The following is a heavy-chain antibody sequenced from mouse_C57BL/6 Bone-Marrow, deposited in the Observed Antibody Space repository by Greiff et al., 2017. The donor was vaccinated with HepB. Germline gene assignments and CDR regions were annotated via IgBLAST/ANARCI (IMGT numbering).Heavy chain of an antibody. J-gene: IGHJ1*03. CDR1: GFSFTSYA. D-gene: IGHD1-1*01. Sequence: VMLVESGPGLVAPSQSLSITCTVSGFSFTSYAISWVRQPPGKGLEWLGVIWTGGGTNYNSALKYRLSISKDNSKSHVFLKMNSLQTDDTAKYYCARTSQIYYYGSRYFDVWGTGTTVTVSS. CDR2: IWTGGGT. V-gene: IGHV2-9-1*01. CDR3: ARTSQIYYYGSRYFDV.